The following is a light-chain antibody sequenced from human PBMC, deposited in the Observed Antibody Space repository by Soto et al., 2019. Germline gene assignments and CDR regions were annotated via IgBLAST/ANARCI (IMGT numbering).Light chain of an antibody. J-gene: IGLJ2*01. V-gene: IGLV2-8*01. Sequence: QSALTQPPSASGSPGQSVTISCTRASSDVGGYSYVSWYQQHPGKAPKLMIYEVSKRPSGVPDRFSGSKSGNTASLTVSGLQAEDEADYYCSSYGGSNNLVFGGGTKLTVL. CDR1: SSDVGGYSY. CDR2: EVS. CDR3: SSYGGSNNLV.